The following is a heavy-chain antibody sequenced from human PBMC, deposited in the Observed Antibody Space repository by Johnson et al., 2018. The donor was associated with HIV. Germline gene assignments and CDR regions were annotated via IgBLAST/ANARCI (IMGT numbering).Heavy chain of an antibody. D-gene: IGHD4-23*01. J-gene: IGHJ3*02. V-gene: IGHV3-20*04. Sequence: VQLVESGGGVVRPGGSLRLSCAASGFTFDDCGMSWVRQGPGKGLEWVSGVNWNGGSTGYVDSVKGRFTISRDNAKNSLYLQMNSLRAEDTAVYYCARERGYFGNPAFDIWGQGTMVTVSS. CDR3: ARERGYFGNPAFDI. CDR2: VNWNGGST. CDR1: GFTFDDCG.